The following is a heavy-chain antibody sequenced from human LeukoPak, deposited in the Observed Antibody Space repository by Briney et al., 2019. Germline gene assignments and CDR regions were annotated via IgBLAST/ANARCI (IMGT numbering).Heavy chain of an antibody. Sequence: PGGSLRLSCAASGFTVSSNYMSWVRQAPGKGLGWVSVIYSGGSTYYADSVKGRFTISRDNSKNTLYLQMNSLRAEDTAVYYCARALSGSYPRGFFDYWGQGTLVTVSS. CDR3: ARALSGSYPRGFFDY. CDR1: GFTVSSNY. V-gene: IGHV3-66*01. CDR2: IYSGGST. D-gene: IGHD1-26*01. J-gene: IGHJ4*02.